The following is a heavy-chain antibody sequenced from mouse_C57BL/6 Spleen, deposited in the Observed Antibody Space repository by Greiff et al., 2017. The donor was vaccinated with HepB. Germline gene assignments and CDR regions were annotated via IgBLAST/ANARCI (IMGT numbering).Heavy chain of an antibody. J-gene: IGHJ4*01. V-gene: IGHV5-17*01. Sequence: EVMLVESGRGLVKPGGSLKLSCAASGFTFSDYGMHWVRQAPEKGLEWVAYISSGSSTIYYADTVKGRFTISRDNAKNTLFLQMTSLRSEDTAMYYCARSYGSSLRFYYYAMDYWGQGTSVTVSS. CDR1: GFTFSDYG. D-gene: IGHD1-1*01. CDR2: ISSGSSTI. CDR3: ARSYGSSLRFYYYAMDY.